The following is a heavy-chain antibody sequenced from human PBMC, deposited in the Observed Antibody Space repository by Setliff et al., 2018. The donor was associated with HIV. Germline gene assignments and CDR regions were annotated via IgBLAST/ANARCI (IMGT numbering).Heavy chain of an antibody. CDR3: ATYSGSQGLVY. CDR2: MYASGST. D-gene: IGHD1-26*01. V-gene: IGHV4-59*11. J-gene: IGHJ4*02. Sequence: SETLSLTCTVSGGSISVHYWSWLRQPPGKGLEWIGYMYASGSTDYNPSLKSRVTISVDRFRNQFSLQLRSVTAADTAVYYCATYSGSQGLVYWGQGTLVTVSS. CDR1: GGSISVHY.